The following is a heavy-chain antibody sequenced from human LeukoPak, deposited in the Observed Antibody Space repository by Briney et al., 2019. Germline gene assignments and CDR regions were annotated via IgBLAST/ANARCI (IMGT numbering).Heavy chain of an antibody. D-gene: IGHD5-24*01. CDR1: GYTFTSYG. CDR3: ARVYGDGYNRNGGYFDY. V-gene: IGHV1-18*01. CDR2: ISAYNGNT. J-gene: IGHJ4*02. Sequence: AASVKVSCKASGYTFTSYGISWVRQAPGQGLEWMGWISAYNGNTNYTQKLQGRVTMTTDTSTSTAYMELRSLRSDDTAVYYCARVYGDGYNRNGGYFDYWGQGTLVTVSS.